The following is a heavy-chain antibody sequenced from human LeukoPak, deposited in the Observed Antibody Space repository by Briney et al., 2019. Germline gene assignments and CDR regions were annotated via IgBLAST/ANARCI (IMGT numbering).Heavy chain of an antibody. CDR1: GFTFSSYP. V-gene: IGHV3-64D*06. D-gene: IGHD3-22*01. Sequence: PGGSLRLSCSASGFTFSSYPMHWVRQAPGKGLEYVSAISSDGGTTYYADSVKGRFTISRDNSKNTLYLQMSSLRAEDTAVHYCVKEISGYYDYWGQGTLVTVSS. J-gene: IGHJ4*02. CDR2: ISSDGGTT. CDR3: VKEISGYYDY.